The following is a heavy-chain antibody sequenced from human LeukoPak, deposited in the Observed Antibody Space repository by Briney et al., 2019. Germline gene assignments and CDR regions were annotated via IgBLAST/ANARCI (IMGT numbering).Heavy chain of an antibody. V-gene: IGHV4-39*07. Sequence: SETLSLTCTVSGGSISSGSYYWRWIRQPPGKGLEWIGNIYYSGSTYYNPSLKGRVTISVDTSKNQFSLKLSSVTAADTAVYYCARVNYDILTGPLYYYYYYMDVWGKGTTVTVSS. CDR2: IYYSGST. CDR3: ARVNYDILTGPLYYYYYYMDV. CDR1: GGSISSGSYY. J-gene: IGHJ6*03. D-gene: IGHD3-9*01.